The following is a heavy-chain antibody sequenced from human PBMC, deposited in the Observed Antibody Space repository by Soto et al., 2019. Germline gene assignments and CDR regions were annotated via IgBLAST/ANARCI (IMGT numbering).Heavy chain of an antibody. Sequence: ETLSLTCTVSGGSISSYYWSWIRQPPGKGLEWIGYIYYSGSTNYNPSLKSRVTISVDTSKNQFSLKLSSVTAADTAVYYCARHTDTIFGVVSYYMDVWGKGTTVTVSS. CDR1: GGSISSYY. D-gene: IGHD3-3*01. CDR2: IYYSGST. J-gene: IGHJ6*03. V-gene: IGHV4-59*08. CDR3: ARHTDTIFGVVSYYMDV.